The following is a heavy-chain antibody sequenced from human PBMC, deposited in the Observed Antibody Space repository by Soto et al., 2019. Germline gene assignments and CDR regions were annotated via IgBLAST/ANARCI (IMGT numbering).Heavy chain of an antibody. CDR3: ARWGCSGSNCNLNQRSFDL. CDR1: GFIFNEYG. Sequence: QVQLVESGGGVVQPGRSLRLSCAASGFIFNEYGMHWVRQAPGKGLEWVAVIWYDGSNKYYADSVKGRFTFSRDNSKNTMSLQMNRLRAEDTAVYYCARWGCSGSNCNLNQRSFDLWGQGTLVTVSS. D-gene: IGHD2-15*01. V-gene: IGHV3-33*03. J-gene: IGHJ4*02. CDR2: IWYDGSNK.